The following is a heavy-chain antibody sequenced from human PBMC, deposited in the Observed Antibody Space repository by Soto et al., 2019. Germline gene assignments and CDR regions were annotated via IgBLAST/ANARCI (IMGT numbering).Heavy chain of an antibody. CDR1: GFTFSSYA. V-gene: IGHV3-23*01. D-gene: IGHD3-22*01. CDR3: ATELQITMIVVVIDYFDY. CDR2: ISGSGGST. J-gene: IGHJ4*02. Sequence: EVQLLESGGGLVQPGGSLRLSCAASGFTFSSYAMSWVRQAPGKGLEWVSAISGSGGSTYYADSVKGRFTISRDNSKNPLYLQMNSLRAEDTAVYYCATELQITMIVVVIDYFDYWGQGTLVTVSS.